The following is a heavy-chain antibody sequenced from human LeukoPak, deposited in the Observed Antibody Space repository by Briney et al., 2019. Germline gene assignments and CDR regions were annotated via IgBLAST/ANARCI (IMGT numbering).Heavy chain of an antibody. V-gene: IGHV3-21*06. CDR1: GFTFSGSA. CDR2: ISIGSSPYT. Sequence: GGSLKLSCAASGFTFSGSAMHWFRQAPGKGLEWVSSISIGSSPYTYYADSLKGRFTISRDNAKNSVCLQMNSLRPEDTAVYYCASYTLWYGDSWGQGTLVTVSS. CDR3: ASYTLWYGDS. J-gene: IGHJ4*02. D-gene: IGHD3-10*01.